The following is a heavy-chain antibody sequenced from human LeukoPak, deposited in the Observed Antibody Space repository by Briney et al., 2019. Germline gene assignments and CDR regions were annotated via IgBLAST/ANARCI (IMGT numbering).Heavy chain of an antibody. CDR3: AIHDSSGYLFDY. CDR1: GFTVSSNY. D-gene: IGHD3-22*01. CDR2: IYSGGST. V-gene: IGHV3-66*02. Sequence: SGGSLRLSGAASGFTVSSNYMSWVRQAPGKGLEWVSVIYSGGSTYYADSVKGRFTISRDNSKNTLYLQMNSLRAEDTAVYYCAIHDSSGYLFDYWGQGTLVTVSS. J-gene: IGHJ4*02.